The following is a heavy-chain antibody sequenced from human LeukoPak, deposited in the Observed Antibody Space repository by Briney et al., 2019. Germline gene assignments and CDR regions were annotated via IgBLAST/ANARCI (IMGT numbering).Heavy chain of an antibody. CDR2: INPNSGNT. CDR3: ARTYGDYSYWYFDL. V-gene: IGHV1-8*01. CDR1: GYTFTSYD. Sequence: ASAKVSCKASGYTFTSYDINWVRQASGQGLEWMGWINPNSGNTGYAHKFQGRVTVTRDTSISTAYMDLSTLRSDDTAVYYCARTYGDYSYWYFDLWGRGTLVTVSS. J-gene: IGHJ2*01. D-gene: IGHD4-17*01.